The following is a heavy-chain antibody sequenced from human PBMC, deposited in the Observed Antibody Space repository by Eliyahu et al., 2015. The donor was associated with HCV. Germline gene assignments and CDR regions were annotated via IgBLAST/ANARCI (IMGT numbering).Heavy chain of an antibody. J-gene: IGHJ6*02. CDR3: ARARYNWEDYYYGMDV. CDR1: GGSISSYY. D-gene: IGHD1-20*01. CDR2: IYTSGST. Sequence: QVQLQESGPGLVKPSETLSLTCTVXGGSISSYYWSWIRQPAGKGLEWIGRIYTSGSTNYNPSPKSRVTMSVDTSKNQFSLKLSSVTAADTAVYYCARARYNWEDYYYGMDVWGQGTTVTVSS. V-gene: IGHV4-4*07.